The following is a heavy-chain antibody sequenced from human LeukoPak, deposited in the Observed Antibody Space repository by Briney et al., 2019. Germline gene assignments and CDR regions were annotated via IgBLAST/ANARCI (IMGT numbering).Heavy chain of an antibody. CDR2: IYHSRST. CDR3: GRRNSSSWSYY. Sequence: SGTLSLTCAVSGGSISSSNWCWCLRQPPGGGVEWIREIYHSRSTNYNESLKSRVTISVDKSKNQFSLKLSSVTAADTAVCYCGRRNSSSWSYYWGQGTLVTVSS. CDR1: GGSISSSNW. D-gene: IGHD6-13*01. J-gene: IGHJ4*02. V-gene: IGHV4-4*02.